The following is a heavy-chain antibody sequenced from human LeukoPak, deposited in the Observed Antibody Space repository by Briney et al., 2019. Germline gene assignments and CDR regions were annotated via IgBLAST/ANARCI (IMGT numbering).Heavy chain of an antibody. D-gene: IGHD3-10*01. Sequence: GGSLRLSCAASGFTFSSYWMRWVRQAPGKGLEWVANIKQDGSEKYYVDSVKGRFTISRDNAKNSLYLQMNSLRAEDTAVYYCARGQKLLWFGKAFDYWGQGTLVTVSS. J-gene: IGHJ4*02. CDR3: ARGQKLLWFGKAFDY. CDR1: GFTFSSYW. V-gene: IGHV3-7*01. CDR2: IKQDGSEK.